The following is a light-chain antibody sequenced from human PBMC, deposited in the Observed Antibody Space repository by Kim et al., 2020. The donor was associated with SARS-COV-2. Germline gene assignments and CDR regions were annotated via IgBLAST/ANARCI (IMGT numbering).Light chain of an antibody. CDR1: QSVNSAY. CDR2: GAS. J-gene: IGKJ1*01. Sequence: EIVLTQSPDTLSLSPGERATLSCTASQSVNSAYLAWYQQKPGQAPRLLIYGASSRATGIPDRFRGGGSGTDFTLTINKLEPEDFAVYYCQHYALSRTWAFGQGTKVEIK. V-gene: IGKV3-20*01. CDR3: QHYALSRTWA.